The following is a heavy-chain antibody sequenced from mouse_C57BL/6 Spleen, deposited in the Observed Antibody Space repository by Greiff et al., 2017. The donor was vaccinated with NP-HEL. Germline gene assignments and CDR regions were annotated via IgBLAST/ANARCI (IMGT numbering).Heavy chain of an antibody. Sequence: EVQLQQSGPGLVKPSQSLSLTCSVTGYSITSGYYWNWIRQSPGNKLEWMGYISYDGSNNYNPSLKNRISITRDTSKNQFFLKLNPVTTEDTATYYCASDSNWSPFAYWGQGTLVTVSA. CDR2: ISYDGSN. CDR3: ASDSNWSPFAY. V-gene: IGHV3-6*01. J-gene: IGHJ3*01. D-gene: IGHD2-5*01. CDR1: GYSITSGYY.